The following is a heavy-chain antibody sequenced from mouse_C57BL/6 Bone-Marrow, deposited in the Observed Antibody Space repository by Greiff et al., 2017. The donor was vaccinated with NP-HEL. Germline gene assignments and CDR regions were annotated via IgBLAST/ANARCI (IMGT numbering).Heavy chain of an antibody. CDR2: ISDGVSYT. J-gene: IGHJ2*01. D-gene: IGHD4-1*01. V-gene: IGHV5-4*01. CDR1: GFTFSSYA. Sequence: EVQLQESGGGLVKPGGSLKLSCAASGFTFSSYAMSWFRQTPEKRLEWVATISDGVSYTYYPDNVKGRFPISRDNAKNNLYLQMSHLKSEDTAMYYCARELGLLDYWGQGTTLTVSS. CDR3: ARELGLLDY.